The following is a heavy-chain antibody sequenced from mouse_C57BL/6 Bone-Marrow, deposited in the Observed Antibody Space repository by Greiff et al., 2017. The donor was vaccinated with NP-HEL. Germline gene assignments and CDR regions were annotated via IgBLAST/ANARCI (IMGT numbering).Heavy chain of an antibody. CDR1: GYTFTSYG. CDR2: IYPRSGNT. V-gene: IGHV1-81*01. D-gene: IGHD1-1*01. CDR3: ESGGYYGSSLDY. Sequence: QVQLKESGAELARPGASVKLSCKASGYTFTSYGISWVKQRTGQGLEWIGEIYPRSGNTYYNEKFKGKATLTADKSSSTAYMELRSLTSEDSAVYGCESGGYYGSSLDYWGQGTTLTVSS. J-gene: IGHJ2*01.